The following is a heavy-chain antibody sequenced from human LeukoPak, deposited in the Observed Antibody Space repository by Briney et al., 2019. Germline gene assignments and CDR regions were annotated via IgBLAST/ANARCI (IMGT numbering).Heavy chain of an antibody. D-gene: IGHD1/OR15-1a*01. CDR3: ARDHSEQYYFDY. Sequence: GGSLRLSCAASGFTFSDYYMSWIRQAPGKGLEWASYISSSGSTIYYADSVKGRFTISRDNAKNSLYLQMNSLRAEDTAVYYCARDHSEQYYFDYWGQGTLVTVSS. V-gene: IGHV3-11*01. CDR1: GFTFSDYY. CDR2: ISSSGSTI. J-gene: IGHJ4*02.